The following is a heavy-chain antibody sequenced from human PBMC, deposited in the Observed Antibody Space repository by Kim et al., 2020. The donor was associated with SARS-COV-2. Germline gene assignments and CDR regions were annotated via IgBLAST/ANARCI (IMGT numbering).Heavy chain of an antibody. CDR1: GFTFSDYV. D-gene: IGHD2-15*01. CDR2: ISGSGKDT. CDR3: AKYCNANSCYYYYGMDF. J-gene: IGHJ6*01. Sequence: GGSLRLSCTTSGFTFSDYVMTWVRQAPGKGLECVSGISGSGKDTYYADSVRGRFTISRDNAKNTLYLQMNSLRAEDTAVYYCAKYCNANSCYYYYGMDFWGQGPTVTVPS. V-gene: IGHV3-23*01.